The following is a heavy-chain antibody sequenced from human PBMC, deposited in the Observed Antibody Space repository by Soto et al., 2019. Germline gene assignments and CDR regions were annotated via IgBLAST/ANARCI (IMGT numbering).Heavy chain of an antibody. CDR3: ARSPSGHSYYSYYGMDV. CDR2: INPNSGGT. CDR1: GYTFTGYY. D-gene: IGHD6-19*01. J-gene: IGHJ6*02. V-gene: IGHV1-2*04. Sequence: VKVSCKASGYTFTGYYMHWVRQAPGQGLEWMGWINPNSGGTNYAQKFQGWVTMTRDTSISTAYMKLSRLRSDDTAVYYCARSPSGHSYYSYYGMDVWGQGTTVTVPS.